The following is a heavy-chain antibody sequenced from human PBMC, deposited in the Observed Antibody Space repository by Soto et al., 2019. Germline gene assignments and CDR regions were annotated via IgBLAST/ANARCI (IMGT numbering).Heavy chain of an antibody. CDR3: ARDRVMLTFGGASEEWGIDS. D-gene: IGHD3-16*01. Sequence: SETLSLTCTISRGSISRGNYYSSLIRQHPGKGLERIGYIYSSGPTYYNPSLKSRVAISVDTSKNQFSLKLNSVTAADTAVYYCARDRVMLTFGGASEEWGIDSRGPGTLVTVSS. J-gene: IGHJ4*02. CDR1: RGSISRGNYY. V-gene: IGHV4-31*03. CDR2: IYSSGPT.